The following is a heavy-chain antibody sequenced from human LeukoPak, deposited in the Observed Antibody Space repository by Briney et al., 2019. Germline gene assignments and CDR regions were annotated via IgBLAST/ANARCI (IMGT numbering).Heavy chain of an antibody. CDR3: ARAKPPKAPRYFGWLLSWGALDY. V-gene: IGHV3-30-3*01. CDR1: GFTFSSYA. J-gene: IGHJ4*02. CDR2: ISYDGSNK. Sequence: GGSLRLSCAASGFTFSSYAMHWVRQAPGKGLEWVAVISYDGSNKYYADSVKGRFTISRDNSKNTLYLQMNSLRAEDTAVYYCARAKPPKAPRYFGWLLSWGALDYWGQGTLVTVSS. D-gene: IGHD3-9*01.